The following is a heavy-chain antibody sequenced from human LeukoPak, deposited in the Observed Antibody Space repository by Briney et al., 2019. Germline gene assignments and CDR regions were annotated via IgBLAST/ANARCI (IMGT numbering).Heavy chain of an antibody. CDR3: ARIPIQGMDGGYGVLDY. D-gene: IGHD5-12*01. J-gene: IGHJ4*02. V-gene: IGHV4-39*07. CDR1: GGSISSSSYY. CDR2: IYYSGST. Sequence: PSETLSLTCTVSGGSISSSSYYWGWIRQPPGKGLEWIGSIYYSGSTYYNPSLKSRVTISVDTSKNQFSLKLSSVTAADTAVYYCARIPIQGMDGGYGVLDYWGQGTLVTVSS.